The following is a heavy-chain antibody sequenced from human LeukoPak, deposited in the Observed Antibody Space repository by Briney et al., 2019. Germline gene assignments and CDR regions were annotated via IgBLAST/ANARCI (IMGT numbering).Heavy chain of an antibody. CDR3: ARDSSSEGPLDY. Sequence: GGSLRLPCAASGFTFSASAVHWVRQASGKGLEWIGRIRSKANNYATAYTDPLKGRFTVSRDDSKNTAYLQMNSLKTEDSAVYFCARDSSSEGPLDYWGQGTLVTVSS. CDR1: GFTFSASA. V-gene: IGHV3-73*01. J-gene: IGHJ4*02. D-gene: IGHD6-6*01. CDR2: IRSKANNYAT.